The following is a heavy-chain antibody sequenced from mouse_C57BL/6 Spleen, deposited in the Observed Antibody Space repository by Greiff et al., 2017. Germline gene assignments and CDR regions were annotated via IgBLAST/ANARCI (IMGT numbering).Heavy chain of an antibody. Sequence: VQLQQSGPELVKPGASVKISCKASGYSFTDYNMNWVKQSNGKSLEWIGVINPNHGTTSYNQKFKGKATLTVDQSSSTAYMQLNSLTSEDSAVYYYACGDGYEGFSMDYWGQGTSVTVSS. CDR2: INPNHGTT. J-gene: IGHJ4*01. V-gene: IGHV1-39*01. CDR1: GYSFTDYN. D-gene: IGHD2-2*01. CDR3: ACGDGYEGFSMDY.